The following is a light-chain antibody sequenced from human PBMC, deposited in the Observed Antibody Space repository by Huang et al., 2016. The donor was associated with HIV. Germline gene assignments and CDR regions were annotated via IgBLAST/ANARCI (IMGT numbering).Light chain of an antibody. CDR1: QSISSY. Sequence: DIQMTQSPSSLSASVGDRVTITCRASQSISSYLHWFQQKPGKAPTLLIHTTSSLQTGVPSRFRGSGSGTDFTLTISSLQPEDCATYYCQQSYSTPFTFGPGTKVDLK. CDR3: QQSYSTPFT. V-gene: IGKV1-39*01. CDR2: TTS. J-gene: IGKJ3*01.